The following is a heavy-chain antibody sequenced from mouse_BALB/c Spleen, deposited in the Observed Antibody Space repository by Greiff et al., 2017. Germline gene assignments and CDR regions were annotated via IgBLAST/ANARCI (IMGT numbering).Heavy chain of an antibody. CDR2: IWGDGST. CDR1: GFSLTGYG. D-gene: IGHD1-1*01. V-gene: IGHV2-6-7*01. J-gene: IGHJ2*01. Sequence: VQLQESGPGLVAPSQSLSITCTVSGFSLTGYGVNWVRQPPGKGLEWLGMIWGDGSTDYNSALKSRLSISKDNSKSQVFLKMNSLQTDDTARYYCARIYYYGSSYFFFDYWGQGTTLTVSS. CDR3: ARIYYYGSSYFFFDY.